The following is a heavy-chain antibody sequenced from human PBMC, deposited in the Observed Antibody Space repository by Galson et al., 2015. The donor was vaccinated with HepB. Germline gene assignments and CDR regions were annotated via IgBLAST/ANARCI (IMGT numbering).Heavy chain of an antibody. V-gene: IGHV3-30-3*01. J-gene: IGHJ3*02. Sequence: SLRLSCAASGFTFSSYAMHWVRQAPGKGLEWVAVISYDGSNKYYADSVKGRFTISRDNSKNTLYLQMNSLRAEDTAVYYCARGLGYSSSSGLGAFDIWGQGTMVTVSS. CDR1: GFTFSSYA. D-gene: IGHD6-6*01. CDR3: ARGLGYSSSSGLGAFDI. CDR2: ISYDGSNK.